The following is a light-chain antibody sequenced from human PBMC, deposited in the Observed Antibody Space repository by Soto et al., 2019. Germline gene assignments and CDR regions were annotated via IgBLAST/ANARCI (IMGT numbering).Light chain of an antibody. CDR3: QVWDSSSDPSL. CDR2: YDS. Sequence: SYELTQPPSVSVAPGKTARITCGGNNIGSKSVHWYQQKPGQAPVLVIYYDSDRPSGIPERFSGSNSGNTATLTISRVEAGDEADYYCQVWDSSSDPSLFGTGTKLTVL. J-gene: IGLJ1*01. V-gene: IGLV3-21*04. CDR1: NIGSKS.